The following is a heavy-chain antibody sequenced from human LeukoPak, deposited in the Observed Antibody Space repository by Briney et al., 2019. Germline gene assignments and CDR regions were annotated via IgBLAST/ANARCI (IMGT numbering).Heavy chain of an antibody. CDR1: GFTFNNYA. V-gene: IGHV3-23*01. CDR3: AKDPRSEVVPPGNWFDP. J-gene: IGHJ5*02. CDR2: ISSGGDYT. D-gene: IGHD2-2*01. Sequence: GGSLRLSCAASGFTFNNYAMSWVRQAPGRGLEWVSAISSGGDYTNSADSVKGRFTISRDNSKNTLYLQMNSLRAEDTAVYYCAKDPRSEVVPPGNWFDPWGQGTLVTVSS.